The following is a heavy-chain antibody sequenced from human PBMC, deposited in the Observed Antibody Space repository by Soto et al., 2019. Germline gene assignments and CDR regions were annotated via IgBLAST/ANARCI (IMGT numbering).Heavy chain of an antibody. CDR1: GYTFTSHG. D-gene: IGHD3-10*01. Sequence: QGQLVQSGAEVKKPGASVKVSCKASGYTFTSHGITWVRQAPGQGLEWMGWIRAYKGRTDYAQRVQGRVTMTTGTSTSTAYMELRSLRSDDTSVYYCARCVINDAFDLWSQGTMVTVYS. CDR3: ARCVINDAFDL. V-gene: IGHV1-18*01. J-gene: IGHJ3*01. CDR2: IRAYKGRT.